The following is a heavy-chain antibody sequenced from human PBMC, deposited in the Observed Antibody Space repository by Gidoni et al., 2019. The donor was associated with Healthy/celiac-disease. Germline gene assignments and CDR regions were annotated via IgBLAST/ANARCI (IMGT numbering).Heavy chain of an antibody. CDR3: ARARSMATITGNWFDP. CDR1: GGSFRGYY. CDR2: INHSGST. D-gene: IGHD5-12*01. Sequence: QVQLQQWGAGLLKPSETLSLTCAVYGGSFRGYYWIWIRQPPGKGLEWIGDINHSGSTNYNPSLKSRVTISVDTSKNQFSLKLSSVTAADTAVYYCARARSMATITGNWFDPWGQGTLVTVSS. V-gene: IGHV4-34*01. J-gene: IGHJ5*02.